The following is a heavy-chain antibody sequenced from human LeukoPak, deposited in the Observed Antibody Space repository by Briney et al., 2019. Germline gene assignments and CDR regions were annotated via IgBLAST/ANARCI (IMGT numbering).Heavy chain of an antibody. D-gene: IGHD6-13*01. J-gene: IGHJ4*02. V-gene: IGHV3-11*01. CDR2: ISYSGDTI. Sequence: GGSLRLSCAASGFTVSRNYMSWVRQAPGKGLEWVSYISYSGDTIYYADSVKGRFTVSRDNAKNLLYLQMNSLRAEDTAVYYCARLGIITAAGSNDYWGQGTLVTVSS. CDR3: ARLGIITAAGSNDY. CDR1: GFTVSRNY.